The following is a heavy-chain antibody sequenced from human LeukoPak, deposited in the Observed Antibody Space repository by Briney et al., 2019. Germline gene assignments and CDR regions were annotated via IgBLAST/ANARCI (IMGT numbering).Heavy chain of an antibody. J-gene: IGHJ4*02. CDR1: GGSISSYY. CDR3: ARHKDGSNVAGTTYFDY. D-gene: IGHD6-19*01. CDR2: IYYSGST. V-gene: IGHV4-59*08. Sequence: SETLSLTCAVYGGSISSYYWSWIRQPPGKGLEWIGYIYYSGSTNYNPSLKSRVTISVDTSKNQFSLKLSSVTAADTAVYYCARHKDGSNVAGTTYFDYWGQGTLVTVSS.